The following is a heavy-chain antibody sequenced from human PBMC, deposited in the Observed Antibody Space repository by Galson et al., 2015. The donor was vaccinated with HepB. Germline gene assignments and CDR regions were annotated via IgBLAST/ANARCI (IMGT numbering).Heavy chain of an antibody. Sequence: SLRLSCAASGFTFSSYSMNWVRQVPGKGLEWVSSISSSSSYIYYADSVKGRFTISRDNAKNSLYLQMNSLRAEDTAVYYCAREWQWLLDYWGQGTLVTVSS. V-gene: IGHV3-21*01. J-gene: IGHJ4*02. CDR2: ISSSSSYI. CDR1: GFTFSSYS. CDR3: AREWQWLLDY. D-gene: IGHD6-19*01.